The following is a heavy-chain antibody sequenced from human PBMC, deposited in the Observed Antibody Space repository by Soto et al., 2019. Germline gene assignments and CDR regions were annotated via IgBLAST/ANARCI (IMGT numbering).Heavy chain of an antibody. V-gene: IGHV3-11*06. J-gene: IGHJ6*02. CDR1: GFTFSDYY. D-gene: IGHD3-10*01. Sequence: GGSLRLSCAASGFTFSDYYMSWIRQAPGKGLEWVSYISSSSSYTNYADSVKGRFTISRDNAKNSLYLQMNSLRAEDTAVYYCARDLTARNVLLWLGELFPYGMDVWGQGTTVTVSS. CDR2: ISSSSSYT. CDR3: ARDLTARNVLLWLGELFPYGMDV.